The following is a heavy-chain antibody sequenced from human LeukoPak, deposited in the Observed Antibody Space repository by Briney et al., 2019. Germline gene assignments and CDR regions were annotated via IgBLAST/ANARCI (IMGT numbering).Heavy chain of an antibody. CDR2: LYYSGSI. J-gene: IGHJ3*02. Sequence: PSDTLSLICTVSGGSITINNYYWAWLRQPPGKGLEWIGDLYYSGSIHYHPSLKSRVPMSVATSKHLFSLKLNSVHAAHSAIYYCARHTRPGYSGYEDAFDIGGQGTMVTVSS. D-gene: IGHD5-12*01. CDR1: GGSITINNYY. V-gene: IGHV4-39*01. CDR3: ARHTRPGYSGYEDAFDI.